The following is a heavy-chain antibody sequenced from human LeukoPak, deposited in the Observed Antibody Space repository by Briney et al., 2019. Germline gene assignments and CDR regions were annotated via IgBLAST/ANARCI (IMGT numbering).Heavy chain of an antibody. D-gene: IGHD5-12*01. V-gene: IGHV5-51*01. J-gene: IGHJ4*02. CDR1: GYSFTHYW. CDR3: ARQFSGHDRDY. CDR2: IYPGDSDI. Sequence: GESLKISCKGSGYSFTHYWIGWVRQMPGKGLEWMGIIYPGDSDIRYSPSFQGQVTISADKSINTAYLQWSSLKASDTAMYYCARQFSGHDRDYWGQGTLVTVSS.